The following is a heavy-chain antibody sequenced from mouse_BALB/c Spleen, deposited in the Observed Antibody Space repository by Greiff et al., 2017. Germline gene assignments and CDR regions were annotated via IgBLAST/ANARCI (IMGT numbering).Heavy chain of an antibody. Sequence: QVQLKESGPGLVAPSQSLSITCTVSGFSLTGYGVNWVRQPPGKGLEWLGMIWGDGSTDYNSALKSRLSISKDNSKSQVFLKMNSLQTDDTARYYCARDWYDYDGGYYFDYWGQGTTLTVSS. D-gene: IGHD2-4*01. CDR1: GFSLTGYG. J-gene: IGHJ2*01. CDR2: IWGDGST. CDR3: ARDWYDYDGGYYFDY. V-gene: IGHV2-6-7*01.